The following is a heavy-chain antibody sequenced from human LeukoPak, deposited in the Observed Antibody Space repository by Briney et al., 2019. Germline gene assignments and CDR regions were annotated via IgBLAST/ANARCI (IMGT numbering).Heavy chain of an antibody. D-gene: IGHD2-21*02. CDR1: GGSISSSSYY. CDR3: ARHDCPNWFDP. J-gene: IGHJ5*02. Sequence: PSETLSLICTVSGGSISSSSYYWGWIRQPPGKGLEWIGSIYYSGSTYYNPPLKSRVTISVDTSKNQFSLKLSSVTAADTAVYYCARHDCPNWFDPWGQGTLVTVSS. CDR2: IYYSGST. V-gene: IGHV4-39*01.